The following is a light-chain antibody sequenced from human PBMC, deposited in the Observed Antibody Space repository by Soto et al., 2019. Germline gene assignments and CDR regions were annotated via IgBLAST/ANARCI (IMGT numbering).Light chain of an antibody. CDR1: QSISSY. J-gene: IGKJ5*01. V-gene: IGKV1-39*01. CDR2: AAS. CDR3: QQSYSTPIT. Sequence: DIQMTQSPSSLSASLVDRVTITCRASQSISSYLNWYQQKPGKAPKLLIYAASSLQSGVPSRFSGSGSGTDFTLTISSLQPEDFATYYCQQSYSTPITFGQGTRLEI.